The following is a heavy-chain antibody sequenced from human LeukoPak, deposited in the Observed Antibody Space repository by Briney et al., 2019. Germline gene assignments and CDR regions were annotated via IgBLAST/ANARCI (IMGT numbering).Heavy chain of an antibody. CDR2: IYYSGST. Sequence: SETLSITCTVSGGSISSYYWSWIRQPPGKGLEWIGYIYYSGSTNYNPSLKSRVTISVDTSKNQFSLKLSSVTAADTAVYYCARVYDSSGYDAFDIWGQGTMVTVSS. CDR3: ARVYDSSGYDAFDI. CDR1: GGSISSYY. J-gene: IGHJ3*02. D-gene: IGHD3-22*01. V-gene: IGHV4-59*01.